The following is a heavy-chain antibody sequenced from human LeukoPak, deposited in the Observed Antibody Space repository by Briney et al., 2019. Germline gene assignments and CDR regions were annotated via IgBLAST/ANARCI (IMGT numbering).Heavy chain of an antibody. D-gene: IGHD3-22*01. CDR2: INPNSGGT. CDR3: ARAYYDSSGYLLDY. CDR1: GGTFSSYA. V-gene: IGHV1-2*02. Sequence: ASVKVSCKASGGTFSSYAISWVRQAPGQGLEWMGWINPNSGGTNYAQKFQGRVTMTRDTSISTAYMELSRLRSDDTAVYYCARAYYDSSGYLLDYWGQGTLVTVSS. J-gene: IGHJ4*02.